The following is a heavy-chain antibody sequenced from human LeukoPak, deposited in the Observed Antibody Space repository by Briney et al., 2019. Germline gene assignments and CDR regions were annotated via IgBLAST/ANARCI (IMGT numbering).Heavy chain of an antibody. V-gene: IGHV1-2*02. CDR2: INPNSGGT. D-gene: IGHD3-10*01. CDR3: ARIAFREVTPVRGSSTLGY. J-gene: IGHJ4*02. Sequence: ASVKVSCKASGYTFTGYYMHWVRQAPGQGLEWMGWINPNSGGTNYAQKFQGRVTMTRDTSISTAYMELSRLRSDDTAVYYCARIAFREVTPVRGSSTLGYWGQGTLVTVSS. CDR1: GYTFTGYY.